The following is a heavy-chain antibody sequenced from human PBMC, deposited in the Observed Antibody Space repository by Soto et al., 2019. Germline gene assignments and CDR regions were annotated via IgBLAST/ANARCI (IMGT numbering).Heavy chain of an antibody. D-gene: IGHD2-21*01. V-gene: IGHV3-30*02. Sequence: QVHLVESGGGVVQPGGSLRLSCAVPGLLFSGYGMHWVRQAPGKGLEWVAIIRFDGTNIEYADSVRGRFTISRDNSKNMLYLQRNSLRVEDTAVYYCARDGIGETVFYGYCDYWGQGTLVTVSS. CDR2: IRFDGTNI. CDR3: ARDGIGETVFYGYCDY. J-gene: IGHJ4*02. CDR1: GLLFSGYG.